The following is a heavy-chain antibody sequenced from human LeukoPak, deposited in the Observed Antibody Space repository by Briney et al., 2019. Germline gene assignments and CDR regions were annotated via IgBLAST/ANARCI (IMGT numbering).Heavy chain of an antibody. CDR3: AAWTDRGYSY. V-gene: IGHV3-7*01. CDR2: INPDGDGM. CDR1: GFTFSRSW. Sequence: GGSLRLSCTASGFTFSRSWMNSIRQAPGKGLEWVAKINPDGDGMRFVDSVKGRFTMSRDNAQSSLHLQMNSLRVEDTAFYYCAAWTDRGYSYWGQGVLVTVSS. D-gene: IGHD5-12*01. J-gene: IGHJ4*02.